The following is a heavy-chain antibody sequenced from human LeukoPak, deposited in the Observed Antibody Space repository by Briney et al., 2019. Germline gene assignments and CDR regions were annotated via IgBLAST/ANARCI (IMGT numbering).Heavy chain of an antibody. CDR3: TRYNNDHFDY. CDR1: GFTFGGYG. Sequence: GRSLRLSCAGSGFTFGGYGMHWFRQTPGKGLERVAVVAYDGSRAFYADSVKGRFTISRDNSKNTMSVQMDDPRAEDTAVYYCTRYNNDHFDYWGQGTLVTVSS. J-gene: IGHJ4*02. V-gene: IGHV3-33*01. CDR2: VAYDGSRA. D-gene: IGHD1-14*01.